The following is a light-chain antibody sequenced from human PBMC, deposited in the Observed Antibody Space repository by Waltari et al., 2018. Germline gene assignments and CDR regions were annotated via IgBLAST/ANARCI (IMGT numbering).Light chain of an antibody. V-gene: IGKV2-30*01. CDR3: IEGAKSYT. CDR1: QRLAFSDGMTY. Sequence: DVVLTQSPLSLSVTLGQSASVSCRSRQRLAFSDGMTYFNWFHQRPGQSPWRLIYKVSNPESGVPDINSGSGSGNDFSLKISRVEAEYVGVYYCIEGAKSYTFGQGTKVEIK. J-gene: IGKJ2*01. CDR2: KVS.